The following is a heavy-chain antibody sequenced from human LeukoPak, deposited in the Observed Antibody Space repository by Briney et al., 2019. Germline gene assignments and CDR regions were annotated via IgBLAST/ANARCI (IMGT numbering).Heavy chain of an antibody. Sequence: GGSLRLSCAASGSSFNDAWMDWVRQVPGKGLEWVGRIKSKVYSATADYAAPVMGRFTISRDDSKSTLYLQMNSLKIEDTAVYYCAALGFGDFSASDNWGQGTLVTVSS. J-gene: IGHJ4*02. D-gene: IGHD3-10*01. CDR3: AALGFGDFSASDN. V-gene: IGHV3-15*01. CDR1: GSSFNDAW. CDR2: IKSKVYSATA.